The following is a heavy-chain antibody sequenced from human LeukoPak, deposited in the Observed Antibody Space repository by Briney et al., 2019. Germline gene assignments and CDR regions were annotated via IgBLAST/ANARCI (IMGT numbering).Heavy chain of an antibody. Sequence: GGSLRLSCAASGFTFSNFAMTWVRQAPGKGLEWVSIISVSGGTTYYADSVKGRFTISRDNSKNTLYLQMNSLRAEDTAVYYCAKVVTMVRGVMIRAFDIWGQGTMVTVSS. CDR2: ISVSGGTT. J-gene: IGHJ3*02. D-gene: IGHD3-10*01. CDR1: GFTFSNFA. CDR3: AKVVTMVRGVMIRAFDI. V-gene: IGHV3-23*01.